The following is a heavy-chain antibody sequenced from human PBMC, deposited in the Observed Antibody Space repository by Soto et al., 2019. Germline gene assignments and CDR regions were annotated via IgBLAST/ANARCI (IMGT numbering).Heavy chain of an antibody. Sequence: GGSLRLSCAASGFTFSSYAMSWVRQAPGKGLEWVSAISGSGGSTYYADSVKGRFTISRDNSKNTLYLQMNSLRAEDTAVYYCAKNHRLNDFWSGYRSYYYYMDVWGKGTTVTVSS. J-gene: IGHJ6*03. CDR1: GFTFSSYA. D-gene: IGHD3-3*01. CDR2: ISGSGGST. CDR3: AKNHRLNDFWSGYRSYYYYMDV. V-gene: IGHV3-23*01.